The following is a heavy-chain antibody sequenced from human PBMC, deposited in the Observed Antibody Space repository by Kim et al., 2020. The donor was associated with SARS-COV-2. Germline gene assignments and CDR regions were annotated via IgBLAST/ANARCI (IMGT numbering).Heavy chain of an antibody. J-gene: IGHJ4*02. CDR3: LGGYYFDY. V-gene: IGHV1-3*01. D-gene: IGHD2-15*01. CDR2: GNDNT. Sequence: GNDNTIYSQKFQGRVTFTTDTSASTAYMELSFLRSEDSAVYYCLGGYYFDYWGQGTLVTVSS.